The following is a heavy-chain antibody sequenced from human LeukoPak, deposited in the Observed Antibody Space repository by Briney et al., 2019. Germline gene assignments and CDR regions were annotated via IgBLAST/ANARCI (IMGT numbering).Heavy chain of an antibody. CDR3: ARLERGGAFDI. D-gene: IGHD1-1*01. V-gene: IGHV4-39*01. J-gene: IGHJ3*02. CDR1: GGSISSSSYY. Sequence: SETLSLTCTVSGGSISSSSYYWGWIRQPPGKGLEWIGSIYYSGSTYYNPSLKSRVTISVDTSKNQFSLKLSSVTAADTAVYYCARLERGGAFDIWGQGTMVTVSS. CDR2: IYYSGST.